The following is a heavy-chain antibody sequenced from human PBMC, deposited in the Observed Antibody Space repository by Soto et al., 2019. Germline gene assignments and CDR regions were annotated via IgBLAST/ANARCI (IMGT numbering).Heavy chain of an antibody. CDR2: IWYDGSNK. J-gene: IGHJ6*02. CDR3: AREGVAVGMDV. D-gene: IGHD5-12*01. Sequence: QVQLVESGGGVVQPGRSLRLSCAASGFTFSSYGMHWVRQAPGKGLEWVAVIWYDGSNKYYADSVKGRFTISRDNSKNTLYLQMHSLRAEDTAVYYCAREGVAVGMDVWGQGTTVTASS. CDR1: GFTFSSYG. V-gene: IGHV3-33*01.